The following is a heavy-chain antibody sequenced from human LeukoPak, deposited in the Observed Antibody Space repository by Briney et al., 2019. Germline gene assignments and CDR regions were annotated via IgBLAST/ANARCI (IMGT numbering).Heavy chain of an antibody. J-gene: IGHJ4*02. CDR1: GYTFTSYG. V-gene: IGHV1-18*01. CDR3: AREYYYYDSSGYYDFDY. D-gene: IGHD3-22*01. Sequence: GASVKVSCKASGYTFTSYGISWVRQAPGQGLEWMGWISAYNGNTNYAQKLQGRVTMTTDTSTSTAYMELRSLRSDDTAVYYCAREYYYYDSSGYYDFDYWGQGTLVTVSS. CDR2: ISAYNGNT.